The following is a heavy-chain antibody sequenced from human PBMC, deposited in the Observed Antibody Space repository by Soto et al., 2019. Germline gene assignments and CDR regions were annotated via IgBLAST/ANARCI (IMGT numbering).Heavy chain of an antibody. CDR3: AREPRTFGGRYYFDY. Sequence: SETLSLTCTVSGGSISSGGYYWSWIRQHPGKGLEWIGYIYYSGSTYYNPSLKSRVTISVDTSKNQFSLKLSSVTAADTAVYYCAREPRTFGGRYYFDYWGQGTLVTVSS. CDR2: IYYSGST. D-gene: IGHD3-16*01. J-gene: IGHJ4*02. V-gene: IGHV4-31*03. CDR1: GGSISSGGYY.